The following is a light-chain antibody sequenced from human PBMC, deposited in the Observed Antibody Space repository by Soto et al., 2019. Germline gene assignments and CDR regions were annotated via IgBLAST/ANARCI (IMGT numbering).Light chain of an antibody. CDR1: SSDVGGYNY. CDR3: SSHSSSSTLVV. J-gene: IGLJ2*01. CDR2: DVN. V-gene: IGLV2-14*03. Sequence: QPVLTQPASMSGSPGQSITISCTGTSSDVGGYNYVSWYRQHPGKAPKLMIYDVNNRPSGVSNRFSGSKSGNTASLTISGLQAEDGADYYCSSHSSSSTLVVFGGGTKLTVL.